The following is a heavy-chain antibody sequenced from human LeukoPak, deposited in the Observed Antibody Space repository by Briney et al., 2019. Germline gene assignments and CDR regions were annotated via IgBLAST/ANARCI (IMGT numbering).Heavy chain of an antibody. CDR2: ISYDESNK. CDR1: GFTRSDHD. Sequence: GGSLRLSCAAFGFTRSDHDMDWVRQAPGKGLEWVAVISYDESNKYYADSVKGRFTVSRDNSKNTLSLQMNSLRVEDTAVYYCVRVRDSSNWYVFDVWGQGTMVTVSS. D-gene: IGHD6-13*01. CDR3: VRVRDSSNWYVFDV. V-gene: IGHV3-30*03. J-gene: IGHJ3*01.